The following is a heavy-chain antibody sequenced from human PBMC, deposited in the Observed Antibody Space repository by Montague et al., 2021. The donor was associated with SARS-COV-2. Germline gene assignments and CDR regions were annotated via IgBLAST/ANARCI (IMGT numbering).Heavy chain of an antibody. CDR3: ARVQTGNFDF. V-gene: IGHV1-18*01. CDR2: ISAHTGTT. CDR1: GCTLSNYG. D-gene: IGHD1-1*01. J-gene: IGHJ4*02. Sequence: SVKVSCKASGCTLSNYGISWMRQGPGQRPEGMGWISAHTGTTAYAQRLQGRITLTADRSTNTAYMELRGLTSDDTALYYCARVQTGNFDFWGQGTLVTVSS.